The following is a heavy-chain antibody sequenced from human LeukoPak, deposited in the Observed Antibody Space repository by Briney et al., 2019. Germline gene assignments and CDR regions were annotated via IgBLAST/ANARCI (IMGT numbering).Heavy chain of an antibody. Sequence: NPSETLSLTCTVSGGSISGYYWNWIRQPAGKGLEWIGRIYTSGSTNYNPSLKSRVTMSVDTSKNQFSLKLSSVTAADTAVYYCAREGSRGRLPSYYYGMDGWGQGTTVTVSS. CDR3: AREGSRGRLPSYYYGMDG. CDR2: IYTSGST. D-gene: IGHD2-21*02. CDR1: GGSISGYY. V-gene: IGHV4-4*07. J-gene: IGHJ6*02.